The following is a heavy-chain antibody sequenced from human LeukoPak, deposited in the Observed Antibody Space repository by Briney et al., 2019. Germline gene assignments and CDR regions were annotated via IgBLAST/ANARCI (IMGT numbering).Heavy chain of an antibody. Sequence: GGSLRLSCTASGFTFTTYAMHWVRQAPGKGLEWVAVISYDGSNKYYADSVKGRFTISRDNSKNTLYLQMNSLRAEDTAVYYCAKDSHSSSWYNWFDPWGQGSLVTVSS. CDR3: AKDSHSSSWYNWFDP. CDR1: GFTFTTYA. J-gene: IGHJ5*02. V-gene: IGHV3-30-3*01. D-gene: IGHD6-13*01. CDR2: ISYDGSNK.